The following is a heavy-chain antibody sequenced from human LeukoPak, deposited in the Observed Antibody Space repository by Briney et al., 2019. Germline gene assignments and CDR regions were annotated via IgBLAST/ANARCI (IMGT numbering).Heavy chain of an antibody. Sequence: GRSLRLSCAASGFTFSSYAMHWVRQAPGKGLEWVAVISYDGSNKYYADSVKGRFTISRDNSKNTLYLQMNSLRAEDTAVYYCARAYSGSYSYYYYYGMDVWGQGTTVTVSS. CDR1: GFTFSSYA. D-gene: IGHD1-26*01. CDR3: ARAYSGSYSYYYYYGMDV. V-gene: IGHV3-30-3*01. J-gene: IGHJ6*02. CDR2: ISYDGSNK.